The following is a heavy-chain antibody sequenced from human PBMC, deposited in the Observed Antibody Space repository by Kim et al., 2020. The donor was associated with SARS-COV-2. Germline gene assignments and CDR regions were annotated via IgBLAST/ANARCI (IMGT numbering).Heavy chain of an antibody. D-gene: IGHD6-13*01. V-gene: IGHV1-18*01. J-gene: IGHJ1*01. Sequence: ASVKVSCKASGYSFTSYGISWVRQAPGQGLEWMGWISAYNGNTNYAQKFQGRGTMTTDTSTSTAYMELRSLRSDDTAVYYCARQHLVGTEYFHHWGQGTLVTVSS. CDR2: ISAYNGNT. CDR1: GYSFTSYG. CDR3: ARQHLVGTEYFHH.